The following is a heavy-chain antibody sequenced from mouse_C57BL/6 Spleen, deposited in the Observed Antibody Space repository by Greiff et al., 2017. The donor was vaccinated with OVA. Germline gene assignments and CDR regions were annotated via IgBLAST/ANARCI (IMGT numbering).Heavy chain of an antibody. J-gene: IGHJ4*01. D-gene: IGHD2-1*01. CDR3: TRDRGNYGYYAMDY. Sequence: EVNVVESGEGLVKPGGSLKLSCAASGFTFSSYAMSWVRQTPEKRLEWVAYISSGGDYIYYADTVKGRFTISRDNARNTLYLQMSSLKSEDTAMYYCTRDRGNYGYYAMDYWGQGTSVTVSS. CDR1: GFTFSSYA. V-gene: IGHV5-9-1*02. CDR2: ISSGGDYI.